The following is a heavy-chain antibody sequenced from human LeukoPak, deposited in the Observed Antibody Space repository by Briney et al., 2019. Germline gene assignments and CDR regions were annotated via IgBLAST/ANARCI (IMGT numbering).Heavy chain of an antibody. V-gene: IGHV4-59*01. Sequence: SETLSLTCTVSGGSISSYYWSWIRQPPGKGLEWIGYIYYSGSTNYNPSLKSRVTISVDTSKNQFSLKLSSVTAADTAVYYCARVAGAYYDFWSGYLSWFDPWGQGTLVTVSS. CDR1: GGSISSYY. CDR3: ARVAGAYYDFWSGYLSWFDP. J-gene: IGHJ5*02. CDR2: IYYSGST. D-gene: IGHD3-3*01.